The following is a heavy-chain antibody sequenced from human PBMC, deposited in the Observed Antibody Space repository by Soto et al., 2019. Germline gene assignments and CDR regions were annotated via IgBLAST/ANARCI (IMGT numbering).Heavy chain of an antibody. CDR2: IGHDSVTI. CDR3: TRDGARGYDMDV. J-gene: IGHJ6*02. CDR1: GFSLKGYN. D-gene: IGHD3-16*01. Sequence: GGSLRLSCAVSGFSLKGYNLNWVRQAPGKGLEWVAYIGHDSVTIFYADSMRGRFTISRDDAKNSFFLQMNSLRDEDTAVYHCTRDGARGYDMDVWGQGTTVTVSS. V-gene: IGHV3-48*02.